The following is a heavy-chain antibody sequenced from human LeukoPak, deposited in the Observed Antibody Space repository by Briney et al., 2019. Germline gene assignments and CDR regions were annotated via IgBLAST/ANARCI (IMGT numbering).Heavy chain of an antibody. Sequence: SETLSLTCAVYGESFSGYYWSWIRQPPGKGLEWIGEINHSGSTNYNPSLKSRVTISVDTSKNQFSLKLSSVTAADTAVYYCARGARITMIVVVIRGYYFDYWGQGTLVTVSS. V-gene: IGHV4-34*01. J-gene: IGHJ4*02. D-gene: IGHD3-22*01. CDR2: INHSGST. CDR1: GESFSGYY. CDR3: ARGARITMIVVVIRGYYFDY.